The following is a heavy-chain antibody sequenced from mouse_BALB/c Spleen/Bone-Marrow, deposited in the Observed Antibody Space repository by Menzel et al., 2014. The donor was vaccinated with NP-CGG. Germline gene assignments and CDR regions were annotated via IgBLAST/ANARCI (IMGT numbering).Heavy chain of an antibody. CDR1: GYVFSTYR. D-gene: IGHD1-1*01. Sequence: VQLQQSGAELVRPGSSVKISCKASGYVFSTYRMNWVKQRPGQGLEWIGQIYPGDGDTNYNGKFKGTATLTADKSSSTAYMQLSSLTSEDSAVYFCARSGYGSSYDYWGQGTTLTVSS. CDR2: IYPGDGDT. J-gene: IGHJ2*01. CDR3: ARSGYGSSYDY. V-gene: IGHV1-80*01.